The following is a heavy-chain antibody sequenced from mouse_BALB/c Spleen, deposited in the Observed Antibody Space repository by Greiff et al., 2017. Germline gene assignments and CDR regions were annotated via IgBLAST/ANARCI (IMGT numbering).Heavy chain of an antibody. Sequence: QVQLQQSGPSLVQPSQSLSITCTVSGFSLTSYGVHWVRQSPGKGLEWLGVIWSGGSTDYNAAFMSRLSITKDNSKSKVFFKMNSLQADDTAIYCCAKTNSTVRYDYERGAMDYWGQGTSVTVSS. CDR1: GFSLTSYG. CDR3: AKTNSTVRYDYERGAMDY. D-gene: IGHD2-4*01. J-gene: IGHJ4*01. CDR2: IWSGGST. V-gene: IGHV2-5-1*01.